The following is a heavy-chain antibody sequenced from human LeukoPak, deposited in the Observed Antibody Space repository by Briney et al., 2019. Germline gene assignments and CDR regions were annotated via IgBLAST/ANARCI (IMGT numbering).Heavy chain of an antibody. D-gene: IGHD5-18*01. J-gene: IGHJ3*02. CDR3: ARDSWIQLPSRGFDAFDI. V-gene: IGHV4-38-2*02. CDR1: GYSISSGYY. Sequence: PSETLSLTCAVSGYSISSGYYWGWIRQPPGKGLEWIGSIYHSGSTYYNPSLKSRVTISVDTSKNQFSLKLSSVTAADTAVYYCARDSWIQLPSRGFDAFDIWGKGTMVTVSS. CDR2: IYHSGST.